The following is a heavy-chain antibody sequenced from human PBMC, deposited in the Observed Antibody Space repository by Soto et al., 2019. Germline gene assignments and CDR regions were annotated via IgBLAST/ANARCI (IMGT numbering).Heavy chain of an antibody. V-gene: IGHV1-8*01. D-gene: IGHD2-2*02. J-gene: IGHJ4*02. CDR1: GYTFTSYD. CDR3: AREVCSSTRCYREVGY. Sequence: QVQLVQSGAEGKKPGASVQVSCKASGYTFTSYDINWVRQATGQRREWMGWMNPNSGNTGYAQKFQGRVTMTRNTSRSTAYRELSSLRSEDTAVYYCAREVCSSTRCYREVGYWGQGTLVTVAS. CDR2: MNPNSGNT.